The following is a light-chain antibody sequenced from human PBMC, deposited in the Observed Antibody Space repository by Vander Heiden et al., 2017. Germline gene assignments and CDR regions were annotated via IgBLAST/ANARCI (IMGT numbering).Light chain of an antibody. CDR3: QQYNSYPWT. CDR1: QSISSW. CDR2: KAS. J-gene: IGKJ1*01. V-gene: IGKV1-5*03. Sequence: DIQMTQSPSTLSASVGDRVTITCRASQSISSWLAWYQQKPGKAPKLLIYKASSLESGVPSRFSGSGSGTEFTLTISSLQPDDFAIYYCQQYNSYPWTFGQGTKLEIK.